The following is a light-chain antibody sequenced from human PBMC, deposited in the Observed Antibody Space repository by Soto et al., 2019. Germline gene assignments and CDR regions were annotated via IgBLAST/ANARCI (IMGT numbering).Light chain of an antibody. CDR2: EVS. Sequence: QSALAQPSSVSGSPGQSITISCTGTSTDIGGYNYVSWYKHHPGKAPKLIIYEVSNRPSGVSDRFSGSKSGNKASLIISNLEAEDESDYYCGSYTSTDTPFVFGTGTKVTVL. CDR3: GSYTSTDTPFV. CDR1: STDIGGYNY. J-gene: IGLJ1*01. V-gene: IGLV2-14*01.